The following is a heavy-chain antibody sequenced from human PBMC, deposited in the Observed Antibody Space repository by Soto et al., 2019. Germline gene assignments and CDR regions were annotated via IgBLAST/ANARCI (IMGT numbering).Heavy chain of an antibody. CDR1: GLTLSSYW. D-gene: IGHD2-2*01. Sequence: GGSLRLSCAASGLTLSSYWMHWVRQAPGKGLVWVSHINNDGSSTNYADSVKGRFTISRDNAKNTLYLQMNSLRVEDTAVYYCGRVFSTSNSIGVDIWGQGTMVTVSS. CDR3: GRVFSTSNSIGVDI. J-gene: IGHJ3*02. V-gene: IGHV3-74*01. CDR2: INNDGSST.